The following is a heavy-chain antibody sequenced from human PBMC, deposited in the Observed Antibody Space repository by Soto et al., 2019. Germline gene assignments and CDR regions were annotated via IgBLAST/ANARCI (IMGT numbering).Heavy chain of an antibody. J-gene: IGHJ6*03. V-gene: IGHV3-21*01. Sequence: GGSLRLSCAASGFTFSSYSMNWVRQAPGKGLEWVSSISSSSSYIYYADSVKGRFTISRDNAKNSLYLQMNSLRAEDTAVYYCARNPRSVVVVAAVYYMDVWGKGTTVTVSS. CDR1: GFTFSSYS. CDR2: ISSSSSYI. CDR3: ARNPRSVVVVAAVYYMDV. D-gene: IGHD2-15*01.